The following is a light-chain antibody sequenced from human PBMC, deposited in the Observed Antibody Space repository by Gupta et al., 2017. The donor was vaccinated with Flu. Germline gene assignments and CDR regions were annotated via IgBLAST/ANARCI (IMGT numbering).Light chain of an antibody. V-gene: IGLV3-21*03. Sequence: GKTARITCGGNNVGSKRVHWYQQKPGQAPRLVVYDDSGRPSGIPARFSGSNSGNTATLTISRVEAGEEADYYCQVWDSGSDHFVFGGGTKLTV. CDR3: QVWDSGSDHFV. CDR2: DDS. CDR1: NVGSKR. J-gene: IGLJ3*02.